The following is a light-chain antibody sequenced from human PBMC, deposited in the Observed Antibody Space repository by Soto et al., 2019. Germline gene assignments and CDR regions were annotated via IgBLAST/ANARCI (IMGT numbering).Light chain of an antibody. CDR2: DVS. CDR3: SSYTSTGSL. V-gene: IGLV2-14*03. CDR1: SSDVGNYNY. Sequence: QSALTQPASVSGSPGESITISCTGTSSDVGNYNYVSWYQQHPGKAPKLMIYDVSNWPSGVSNRFSGSKSGNTASLTISGLQAEDEAVYYCSSYTSTGSLFGGGTKVTVL. J-gene: IGLJ2*01.